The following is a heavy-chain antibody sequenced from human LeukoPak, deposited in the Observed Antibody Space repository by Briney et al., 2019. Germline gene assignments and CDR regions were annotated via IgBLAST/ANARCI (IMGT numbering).Heavy chain of an antibody. CDR2: IYYSGIT. J-gene: IGHJ6*03. CDR3: ARGGYSYGPGYYYYMDV. CDR1: GGSISSFY. Sequence: PSETLSLTCTVSGGSISSFYWSWIRQPPGMGLEWIGYIYYSGITNYNPSLKSRVTISVDTSKNHFSLKLSSVTAADTAVYYCARGGYSYGPGYYYYMDVWGKGTTVTVSS. V-gene: IGHV4-59*01. D-gene: IGHD5-18*01.